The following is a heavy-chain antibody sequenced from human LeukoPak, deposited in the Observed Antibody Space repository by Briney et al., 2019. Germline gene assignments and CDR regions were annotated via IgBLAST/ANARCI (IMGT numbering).Heavy chain of an antibody. CDR3: ARGKYGSGSYYNAFDI. D-gene: IGHD3-10*01. CDR1: GVSISSINW. J-gene: IGHJ3*02. V-gene: IGHV4/OR15-8*01. CDR2: LHDTGTT. Sequence: SETLSLTCVVSGVSISSINWWTWVRQPPGKGLEWIGELHDTGTTNYSPSLKSRVTFSLDKPKNQFSQRLIFVTAADTAVYYCARGKYGSGSYYNAFDIWGQGTMVTVSS.